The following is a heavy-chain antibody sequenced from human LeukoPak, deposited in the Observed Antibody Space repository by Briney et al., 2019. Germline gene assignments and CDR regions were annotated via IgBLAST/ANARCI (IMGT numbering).Heavy chain of an antibody. CDR3: ARDLDDSSTFDY. V-gene: IGHV3-33*01. Sequence: GGSLRLSCAASGFTFSYYGMQWVRQAPGKGLEWVAVIWYDGSNKYYADSVKGRFTISRDNSKNTLYLQMNSLRAEDTAVYYCARDLDDSSTFDYWGQGTLVTVSS. CDR2: IWYDGSNK. D-gene: IGHD2-2*01. CDR1: GFTFSYYG. J-gene: IGHJ4*02.